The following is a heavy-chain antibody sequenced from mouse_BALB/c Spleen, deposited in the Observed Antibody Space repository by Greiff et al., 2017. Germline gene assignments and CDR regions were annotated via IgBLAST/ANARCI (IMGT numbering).Heavy chain of an antibody. Sequence: EVKLMESGGGLVQPGGSLRLSCATSGFTFTDYYMSWVRQPPGKALEWLGFIRNKANGYTTEYSASVKGRFTISRDNSQSILYLQMNTLRAEDSATYYCARHYAMDYWGQGTSVTVSA. CDR3: ARHYAMDY. CDR2: IRNKANGYTT. CDR1: GFTFTDYY. V-gene: IGHV7-3*02. J-gene: IGHJ4*01.